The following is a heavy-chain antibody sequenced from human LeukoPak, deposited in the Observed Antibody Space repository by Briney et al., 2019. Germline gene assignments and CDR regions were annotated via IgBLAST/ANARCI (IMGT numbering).Heavy chain of an antibody. CDR1: GFTFTSSA. CDR3: ARDRNDWDAFDI. D-gene: IGHD1-1*01. Sequence: GTSVKVSCKASGFTFTSSAVQWVRQARGQRLEWIGWIVVGSGNTNYAQKFQERVTITRDMSTSTAYMEPSSLRSEDTAVYYCARDRNDWDAFDIWGQGTMVTVSS. V-gene: IGHV1-58*01. J-gene: IGHJ3*02. CDR2: IVVGSGNT.